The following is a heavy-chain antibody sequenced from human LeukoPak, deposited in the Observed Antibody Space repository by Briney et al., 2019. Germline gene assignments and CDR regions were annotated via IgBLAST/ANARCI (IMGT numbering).Heavy chain of an antibody. CDR2: IDSSGRTI. V-gene: IGHV3-48*03. CDR3: ARGVGRASYYYYMDV. Sequence: PGGSLRLSCAASGFTFSSYEVNWVRRAPGKGLEWVSYIDSSGRTIHYADSVKGRFAISRENAKNSLYLQMNSLRAEDTADYYCARGVGRASYYYYMDVWGKGTTVTVSS. J-gene: IGHJ6*03. CDR1: GFTFSSYE. D-gene: IGHD3-10*01.